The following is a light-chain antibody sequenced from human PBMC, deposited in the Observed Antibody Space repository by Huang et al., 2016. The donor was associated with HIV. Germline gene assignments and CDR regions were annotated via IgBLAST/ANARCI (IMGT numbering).Light chain of an antibody. CDR1: QSVRSD. J-gene: IGKJ4*01. CDR2: AAS. Sequence: DIQMTQSPSSLSASVGDRVTITCRASQSVRSDLNWYQQQPGKAPNLLIYAASSLQSGVPSRFSGSGSGTHFTLTISSLQPEDFATYYCQQTFSAPVTFGGGTRVKI. V-gene: IGKV1-39*01. CDR3: QQTFSAPVT.